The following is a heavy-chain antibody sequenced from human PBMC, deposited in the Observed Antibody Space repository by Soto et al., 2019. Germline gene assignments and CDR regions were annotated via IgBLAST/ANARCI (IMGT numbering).Heavy chain of an antibody. CDR3: ARGHSYGSGTTSGGWFDP. CDR2: INHSGST. J-gene: IGHJ5*02. V-gene: IGHV4-34*01. Sequence: SETLSLTCAVYGGSFSGYYWSWIRQPPGKGLEWIGEINHSGSTNYNPSLKSRVTISVDTSKNQFSLKLSSVTAADTAEYYCARGHSYGSGTTSGGWFDPWGQGTLVTVSS. CDR1: GGSFSGYY. D-gene: IGHD3-10*01.